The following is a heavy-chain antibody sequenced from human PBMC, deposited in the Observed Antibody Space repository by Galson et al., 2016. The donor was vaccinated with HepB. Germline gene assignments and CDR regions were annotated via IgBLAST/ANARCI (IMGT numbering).Heavy chain of an antibody. J-gene: IGHJ6*03. CDR3: ARGFWYYYYFLDV. CDR2: ISDSGHT. CDR1: GGSVTSGSFY. Sequence: SETLSLTCSVSGGSVTSGSFYWTWIRQPPGRGLEWIGFISDSGHTNYNSSLQSRVTVSVDTSKNQFSLKLTSVTAADTAVYYCARGFWYYYYFLDVWGSGTPFTVSS. D-gene: IGHD3-3*01. V-gene: IGHV4-61*01.